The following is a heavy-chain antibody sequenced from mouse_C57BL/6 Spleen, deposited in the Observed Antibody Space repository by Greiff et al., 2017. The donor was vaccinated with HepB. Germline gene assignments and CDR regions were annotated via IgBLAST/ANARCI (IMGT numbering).Heavy chain of an antibody. CDR1: GYTFTDYE. V-gene: IGHV1-15*01. D-gene: IGHD1-1*01. CDR3: TRPTVVAGKDYFDY. CDR2: IDPETGGT. J-gene: IGHJ2*01. Sequence: QVHVKQSGAELVRPGASVTLSCKASGYTFTDYEMHWVKQTPVHGLEWIGAIDPETGGTAYNQKFKGKAILTADKSSSTAYMELRSLTSEDSAVYYCTRPTVVAGKDYFDYWGQGTTLTVSS.